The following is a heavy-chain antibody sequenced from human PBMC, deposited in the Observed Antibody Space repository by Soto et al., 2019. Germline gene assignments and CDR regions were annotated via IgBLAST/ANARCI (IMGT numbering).Heavy chain of an antibody. V-gene: IGHV1-18*01. J-gene: IGHJ4*02. CDR1: GYTFTSYG. CDR3: AREGPPGLY. D-gene: IGHD6-25*01. Sequence: QVQLVQSGAEVKKPGASVKVSCKDSGYTFTSYGISWVRQAPGQGLEWMGWISAYNGNTNYALKLQCRVTMTTDTSASTADLELMSLRSDGTAVYYCAREGPPGLYWGQATLVTISS. CDR2: ISAYNGNT.